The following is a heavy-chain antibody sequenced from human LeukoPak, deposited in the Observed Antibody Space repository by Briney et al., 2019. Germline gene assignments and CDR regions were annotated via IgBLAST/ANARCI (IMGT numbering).Heavy chain of an antibody. Sequence: SVKVSCKASGGTFSSYAISWVRQAPGQGLEWMGGIIPIFGTANYAQKFQGRVTITADESTSTAYMELSSLRSEDTAVYYCARVNSPLYSSSWADAFDIWGQGTMVTVSS. CDR2: IIPIFGTA. V-gene: IGHV1-69*01. CDR1: GGTFSSYA. D-gene: IGHD6-13*01. J-gene: IGHJ3*02. CDR3: ARVNSPLYSSSWADAFDI.